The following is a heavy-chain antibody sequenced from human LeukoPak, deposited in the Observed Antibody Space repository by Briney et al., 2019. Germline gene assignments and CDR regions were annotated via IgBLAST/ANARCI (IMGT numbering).Heavy chain of an antibody. V-gene: IGHV4-34*01. CDR2: INHSGST. Sequence: KPSETLSLTCAVYGGSFSGYYWSWIRQPPWKGLEWIGEINHSGSTNYNPSLKSRVTISVDTSKNQFSLKLSPVTAADTAVYYCARGGGYWGQGTLVTVSS. D-gene: IGHD2-15*01. CDR1: GGSFSGYY. J-gene: IGHJ4*02. CDR3: ARGGGY.